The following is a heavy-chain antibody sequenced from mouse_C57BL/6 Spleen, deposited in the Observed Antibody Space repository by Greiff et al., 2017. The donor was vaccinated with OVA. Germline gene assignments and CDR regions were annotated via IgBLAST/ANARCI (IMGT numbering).Heavy chain of an antibody. CDR3: AREEGYLYYAMDY. CDR1: GFTFSSYA. J-gene: IGHJ4*01. D-gene: IGHD2-2*01. V-gene: IGHV5-4*01. Sequence: DVMLVESGGGLVKPGGSLKLSCAASGFTFSSYAMSWVRQTPEKRLEWVATISDGGSYTYYPDNVKGRFTISRDNAKNNLYLQMSHLKSEDTAMYYCAREEGYLYYAMDYWGQGTSVTVSS. CDR2: ISDGGSYT.